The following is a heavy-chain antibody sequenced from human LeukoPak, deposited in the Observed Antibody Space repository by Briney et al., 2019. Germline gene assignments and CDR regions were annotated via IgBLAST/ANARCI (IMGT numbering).Heavy chain of an antibody. V-gene: IGHV1-2*02. D-gene: IGHD2-2*01. CDR3: ARERYCSSTSCYNYYYGMDV. CDR1: GYTFTSYG. CDR2: INPNSGGT. Sequence: GASVKVSCKASGYTFTSYGISWVRQAPGQGLEWMGWINPNSGGTNYAQKFQGRVTMTRDTSISTAYMELSRLRSDDTAVYYCARERYCSSTSCYNYYYGMDVWGQGTTVTVSS. J-gene: IGHJ6*02.